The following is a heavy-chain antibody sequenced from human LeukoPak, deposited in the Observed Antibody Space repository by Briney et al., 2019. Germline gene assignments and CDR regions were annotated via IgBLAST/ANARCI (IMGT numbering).Heavy chain of an antibody. D-gene: IGHD2-21*01. J-gene: IGHJ4*02. CDR3: ARDLYCGGDCYED. Sequence: SRTLSLTCTVSGGSISSGDYYWSWIRQPPGKGLEWIGYIYYSGSTYYNPSLKSRVTISVDTSKNQFSLKLSSVTAADTAVYYCARDLYCGGDCYEDWGQGTLVTVSS. V-gene: IGHV4-30-4*08. CDR2: IYYSGST. CDR1: GGSISSGDYY.